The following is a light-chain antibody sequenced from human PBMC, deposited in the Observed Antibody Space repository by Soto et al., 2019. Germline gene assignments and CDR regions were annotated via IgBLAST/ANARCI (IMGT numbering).Light chain of an antibody. CDR3: QEYDGAPPVT. J-gene: IGKJ5*01. CDR1: QSVLSER. V-gene: IGKV3-20*01. CDR2: VAS. Sequence: EIVLTQSPDTLSLSPGEIANPDFSASQSVLSERLAWYQQKAGQAPRLVIFVASTRATGIPERFSGSGSGTHFTLTITSLEPEDFAVYYCQEYDGAPPVTFGLGTRLEFK.